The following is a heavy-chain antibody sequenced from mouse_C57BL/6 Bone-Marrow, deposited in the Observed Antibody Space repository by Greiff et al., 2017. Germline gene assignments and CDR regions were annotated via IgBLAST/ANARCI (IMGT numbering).Heavy chain of an antibody. CDR1: GYTFTDYY. Sequence: QVQLQQSGAELVRPGASVKLSCKASGYTFTDYYINWVKQRPGQGLEWIARIYPGSGNTYYNEKFKGKATLTAEKSSSTAYMQLSSLTYEDSAVYFCARGRVLGYWGQGTTLTVSS. V-gene: IGHV1-76*01. CDR2: IYPGSGNT. CDR3: ARGRVLGY. D-gene: IGHD2-14*01. J-gene: IGHJ2*01.